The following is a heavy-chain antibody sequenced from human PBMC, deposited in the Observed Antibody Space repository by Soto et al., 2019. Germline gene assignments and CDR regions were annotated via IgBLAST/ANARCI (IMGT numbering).Heavy chain of an antibody. Sequence: PSETLSLTCTVSGGSISSGGYYWSWIRQHPGKGLEWIGYIYYSGSTYYNPSLKSRVTISVDTSKNQFSLKLSSVTAADTAVYYCARDVVLVVPAAMPLHYFDYWGQGTLVTVSS. CDR2: IYYSGST. CDR1: GGSISSGGYY. CDR3: ARDVVLVVPAAMPLHYFDY. V-gene: IGHV4-31*03. J-gene: IGHJ4*02. D-gene: IGHD2-2*01.